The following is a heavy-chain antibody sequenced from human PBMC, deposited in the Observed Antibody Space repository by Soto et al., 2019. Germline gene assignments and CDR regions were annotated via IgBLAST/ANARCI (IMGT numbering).Heavy chain of an antibody. CDR2: ISANGGIT. Sequence: EVQLLESGGGLVKPGGSLRLSCAASGFTFSKYAMSWVRLAPGKGLEWVSSISANGGITDYADAVMGRFTISRDNFQNILSLQMDSLTGDDTALYFCAKDKYTDSVRKVWFFDYWGRGTLVTVSS. CDR3: AKDKYTDSVRKVWFFDY. D-gene: IGHD2-15*01. V-gene: IGHV3-23*01. J-gene: IGHJ2*01. CDR1: GFTFSKYA.